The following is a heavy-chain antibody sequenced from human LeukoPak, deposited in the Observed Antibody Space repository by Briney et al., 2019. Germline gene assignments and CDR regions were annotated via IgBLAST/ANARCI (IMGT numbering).Heavy chain of an antibody. Sequence: SETLSLTCAVYGGSFSGYYWSWIRQPPGKGLEWIGEINHSGSTNYNPSLKSRVTISVDTSKNQFSLKLSSVTAADTAVYYCARGKIIRGITMARGTRGTPYYMDVWGKGTTVTVSS. D-gene: IGHD3-10*01. V-gene: IGHV4-34*01. CDR2: INHSGST. CDR1: GGSFSGYY. J-gene: IGHJ6*03. CDR3: ARGKIIRGITMARGTRGTPYYMDV.